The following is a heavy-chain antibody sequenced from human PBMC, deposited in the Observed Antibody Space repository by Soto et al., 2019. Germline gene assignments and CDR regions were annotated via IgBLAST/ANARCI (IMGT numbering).Heavy chain of an antibody. V-gene: IGHV4-61*01. CDR2: IFHSGTT. D-gene: IGHD1-20*01. Sequence: QVQLQESGPGLVKPSETLSLTCTVSGASISSGSYYWSWIRQPPGKGLEWVGNIFHSGTTNYNPSLKSRLFMSVDAPINQFSLRLSSVTAADTAFYCWARLHITGPVDSWGQGNLVTVSS. CDR3: ARLHITGPVDS. CDR1: GASISSGSYY. J-gene: IGHJ4*02.